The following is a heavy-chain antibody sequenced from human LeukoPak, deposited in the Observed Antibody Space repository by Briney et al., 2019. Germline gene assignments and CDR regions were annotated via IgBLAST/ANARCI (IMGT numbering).Heavy chain of an antibody. J-gene: IGHJ4*02. V-gene: IGHV3-7*01. D-gene: IGHD6-25*01. CDR1: GCTFFKFW. CDR2: IKEDGSTK. CDR3: ATSDDSAATY. Sequence: GGSLRLSCAASGCTFFKFWMSWGRQAPGEGVEWGANIKEDGSTKHYVDSVSGRFTTSRDNAKNSLSLQMNSLRVEDTAVYYCATSDDSAATYWGQGTLVTVSS.